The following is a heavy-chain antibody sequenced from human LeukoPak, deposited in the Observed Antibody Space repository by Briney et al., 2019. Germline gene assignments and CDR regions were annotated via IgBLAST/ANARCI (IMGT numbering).Heavy chain of an antibody. CDR3: ARLTAFHCSGGSCYWGAFDI. V-gene: IGHV5-51*01. CDR1: GYSFTSYW. J-gene: IGHJ3*02. D-gene: IGHD2-15*01. CDR2: IYPGDSDT. Sequence: GESLKISCKGSGYSFTSYWIGWVRQMPGKGLEWMGIIYPGDSDTRYSPSFQGQVTISADKSISTAYLQWSSLKASDTAMYYCARLTAFHCSGGSCYWGAFDIWGQGTMVTVSS.